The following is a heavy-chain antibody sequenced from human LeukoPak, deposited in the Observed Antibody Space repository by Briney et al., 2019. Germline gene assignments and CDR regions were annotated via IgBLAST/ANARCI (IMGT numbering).Heavy chain of an antibody. Sequence: GGSLRLSCAASGFTFGSCWMTWVRQAPGKGLEWVANIKQDGSEMYYVDSVKGRFTISRDNAKNSLYLQMNSLRAEDTAVYYCVRSPFSNGYWGQGTLVTVSS. CDR2: IKQDGSEM. CDR3: VRSPFSNGY. J-gene: IGHJ4*02. D-gene: IGHD4-11*01. CDR1: GFTFGSCW. V-gene: IGHV3-7*03.